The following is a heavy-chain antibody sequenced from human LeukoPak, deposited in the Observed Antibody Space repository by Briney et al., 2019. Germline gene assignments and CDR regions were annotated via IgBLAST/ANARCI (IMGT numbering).Heavy chain of an antibody. CDR2: INYSGSS. Sequence: SETLSLTCTVSGGSISSSSYYWGWIRQPPGKGLEWIGSINYSGSSHYTPSLKSRITISADASKNQFSLKLNSVTAADTAVYYCVRQAIWSGYFVSDNDYWGQGTLVTVSS. CDR1: GGSISSSSYY. J-gene: IGHJ4*02. CDR3: VRQAIWSGYFVSDNDY. V-gene: IGHV4-39*01. D-gene: IGHD3-3*01.